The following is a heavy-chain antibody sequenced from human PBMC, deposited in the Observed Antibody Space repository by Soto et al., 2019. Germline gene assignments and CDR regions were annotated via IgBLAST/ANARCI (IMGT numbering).Heavy chain of an antibody. V-gene: IGHV3-11*05. CDR3: ARVVHYYGSGSYYGPYFDY. J-gene: IGHJ4*02. D-gene: IGHD3-10*01. CDR2: ISSSSSYA. CDR1: GFTFSDYY. Sequence: PGGSLRLSCAASGFTFSDYYMSWIRQAQGRGLEWVSYISSSSSYANFADSVKGRFTISRDNAKNSLYLQMNSLRAEDTAVYYCARVVHYYGSGSYYGPYFDYWGQGTLVTV.